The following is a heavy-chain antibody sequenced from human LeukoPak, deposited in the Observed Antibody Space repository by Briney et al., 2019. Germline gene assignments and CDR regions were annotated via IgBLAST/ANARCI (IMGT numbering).Heavy chain of an antibody. J-gene: IGHJ4*02. CDR3: ARDLAGHYYGSGSSFDY. CDR1: GFTFNNYW. V-gene: IGHV3-7*01. D-gene: IGHD3-10*01. CDR2: IREDGSEK. Sequence: PGGSLRLSCAASGFTFNNYWMSWVRQAPGKGLEWVANIREDGSEKYYVDSVKGQFTISRDNAKNSLFLQMDSLRAEDTAVYYCARDLAGHYYGSGSSFDYWGQGTLVTVS.